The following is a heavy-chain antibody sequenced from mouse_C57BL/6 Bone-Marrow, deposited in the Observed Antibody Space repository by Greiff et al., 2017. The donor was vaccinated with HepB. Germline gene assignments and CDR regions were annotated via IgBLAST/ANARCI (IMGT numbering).Heavy chain of an antibody. CDR2: IWSDGST. J-gene: IGHJ2*01. V-gene: IGHV2-6*03. CDR1: GFSLTSYG. CDR3: ARSGTTVVPYFDY. D-gene: IGHD1-1*01. Sequence: VMLVESGPGLVAPSQSLSITCTVSGFSLTSYGVHWVRQPPGKGLEWLVVIWSDGSTTYNSALKSRLSISKDNSTSQVFLKMNSLQTDDTAMYYCARSGTTVVPYFDYWGQGTTLTVSS.